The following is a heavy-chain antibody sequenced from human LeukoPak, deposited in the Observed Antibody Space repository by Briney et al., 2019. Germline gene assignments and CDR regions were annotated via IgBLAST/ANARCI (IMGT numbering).Heavy chain of an antibody. V-gene: IGHV3-48*01. J-gene: IGHJ4*02. Sequence: GGSLRLSCAASGFTFSSYSMNWVRQAPGKGLEWVSYISSSSSTIYYADSVKGRFTISRDNAKNSLYLQMNSLRAEDTAVYYCARDFDYDFWSGYSVTPSMGYFDYWGQGTLVTVSS. CDR2: ISSSSSTI. CDR1: GFTFSSYS. CDR3: ARDFDYDFWSGYSVTPSMGYFDY. D-gene: IGHD3-3*01.